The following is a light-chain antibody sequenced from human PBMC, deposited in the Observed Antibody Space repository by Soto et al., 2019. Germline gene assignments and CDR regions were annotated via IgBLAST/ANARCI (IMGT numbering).Light chain of an antibody. Sequence: EIVMTQSPATLSASPGERATLSCRASQSVSSNLAWYQQKPGQAPRLLIYGASTRATGIPARFSGSGSGTEFTLTISSLQSEDFAVYYCQQSDNWPPTFGQGTKV. J-gene: IGKJ1*01. CDR2: GAS. CDR3: QQSDNWPPT. V-gene: IGKV3-15*01. CDR1: QSVSSN.